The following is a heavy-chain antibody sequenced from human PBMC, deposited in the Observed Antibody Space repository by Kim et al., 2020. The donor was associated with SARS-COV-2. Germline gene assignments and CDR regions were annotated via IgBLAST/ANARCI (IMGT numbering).Heavy chain of an antibody. V-gene: IGHV3-23*01. D-gene: IGHD5-12*01. Sequence: TGRFTVSRDNSKNTLYLQMNSLWAEDTALYYCAKGTSSSRYTSSECWGQGSLVTVSS. CDR3: AKGTSSSRYTSSEC. J-gene: IGHJ4*02.